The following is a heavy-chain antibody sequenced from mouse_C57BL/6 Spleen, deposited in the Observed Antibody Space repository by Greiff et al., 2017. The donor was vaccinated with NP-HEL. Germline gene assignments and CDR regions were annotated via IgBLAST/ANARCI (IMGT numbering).Heavy chain of an antibody. Sequence: QVQLQQSGPGLVAPSQSLSITCTASGFSLTSYGVHWVRQPPGKGLEWLVVIWSDGSTTYNSALKSRLSISKDNSKSQVFLKMNSLQTDDTAMYYCARHRYGSRYAMDYWGQGTSVTVSS. D-gene: IGHD1-1*01. V-gene: IGHV2-6-1*01. CDR2: IWSDGST. CDR3: ARHRYGSRYAMDY. J-gene: IGHJ4*01. CDR1: GFSLTSYG.